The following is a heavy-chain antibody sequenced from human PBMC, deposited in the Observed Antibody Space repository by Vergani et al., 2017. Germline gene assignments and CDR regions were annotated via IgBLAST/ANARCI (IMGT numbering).Heavy chain of an antibody. Sequence: QVQLVQSGGEVKKPGSSVKVSCKASGGTFRNYAFTWVRQAPGQGLEWMGRIIPVFGSTDYAQKFQGRVTMTADESTSTAFMELSSLTSEDTAFYYCARQYCSGGSCYSHYYYYGMDVWGQGTTVTVSS. D-gene: IGHD2-15*01. CDR3: ARQYCSGGSCYSHYYYYGMDV. CDR2: IIPVFGST. CDR1: GGTFRNYA. J-gene: IGHJ6*02. V-gene: IGHV1-69*13.